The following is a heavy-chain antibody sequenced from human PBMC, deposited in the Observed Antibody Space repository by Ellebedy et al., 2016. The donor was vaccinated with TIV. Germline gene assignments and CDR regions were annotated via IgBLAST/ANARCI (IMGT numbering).Heavy chain of an antibody. D-gene: IGHD6-13*01. CDR2: IDADGSST. CDR3: ARDRSNIAATGRGVDY. Sequence: PGGSLRLSCAASGFTFSSYYMQWVRQVPGKGLEWVPRIDADGSSTTYADSVTGRFASSRDTAKNTLYLQMNGLRVEDTAVYYCARDRSNIAATGRGVDYWGQGTLVTVSS. V-gene: IGHV3-74*01. CDR1: GFTFSSYY. J-gene: IGHJ4*02.